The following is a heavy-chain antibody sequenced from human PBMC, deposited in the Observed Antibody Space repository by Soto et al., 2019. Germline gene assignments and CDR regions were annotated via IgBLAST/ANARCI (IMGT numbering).Heavy chain of an antibody. D-gene: IGHD3-9*01. Sequence: SETLSLTCTVSGGSISSGDYYWSWIRQPPGKGLEWIGYIYYSGSTYYNPSLKSRVTISVDTSKNQFSLKLSSVTAADTAVYYCAREGYYDILTGYYGQGGEENNWFDPWGQGTRVTVSS. V-gene: IGHV4-30-4*01. CDR3: AREGYYDILTGYYGQGGEENNWFDP. J-gene: IGHJ5*02. CDR1: GGSISSGDYY. CDR2: IYYSGST.